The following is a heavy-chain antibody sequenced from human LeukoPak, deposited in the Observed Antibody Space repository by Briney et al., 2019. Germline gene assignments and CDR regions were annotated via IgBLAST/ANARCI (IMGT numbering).Heavy chain of an antibody. CDR3: ARDLGIGATGSYYYMDV. CDR2: IRNKVNSYTT. D-gene: IGHD3-3*01. J-gene: IGHJ6*03. V-gene: IGHV3-72*01. Sequence: GGSLRLSCAASGFTFSDHYMDWVRQAPGKGLEWVGRIRNKVNSYTTEYAASVKGRFTISRDDSKNSVFLHMNSLKTEDTAVYYCARDLGIGATGSYYYMDVWGEGTTVTVSS. CDR1: GFTFSDHY.